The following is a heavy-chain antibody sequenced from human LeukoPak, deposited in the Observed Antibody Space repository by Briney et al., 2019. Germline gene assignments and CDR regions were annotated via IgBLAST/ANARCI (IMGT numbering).Heavy chain of an antibody. J-gene: IGHJ4*02. D-gene: IGHD3-22*01. V-gene: IGHV3-53*01. CDR2: IYSGGST. CDR1: GFTVSSNS. CDR3: ARRAGDYSHPYDY. Sequence: PGGSLRLSCTVSGFTVSSNSMSWVRQAPGKGLEWVSFIYSGGSTHYSDSVKGRFTISRGNSKNTLYLQMNSLRAEDTAVYYCARRAGDYSHPYDYWGQGTLVTVS.